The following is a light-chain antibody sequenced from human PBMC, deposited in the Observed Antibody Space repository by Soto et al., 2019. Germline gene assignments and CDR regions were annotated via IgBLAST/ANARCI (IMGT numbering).Light chain of an antibody. V-gene: IGKV1-27*01. CDR1: QGISHF. J-gene: IGKJ1*01. Sequence: DIQMTQSPSSLSASVGDRVTITCRASQGISHFLAWYQQKPGKVPKLLIYAASILQSGVPPRFSGSGSGTDFTLTINSLQPEDVATYYCQKYNTVPRTFGQVTKVEI. CDR3: QKYNTVPRT. CDR2: AAS.